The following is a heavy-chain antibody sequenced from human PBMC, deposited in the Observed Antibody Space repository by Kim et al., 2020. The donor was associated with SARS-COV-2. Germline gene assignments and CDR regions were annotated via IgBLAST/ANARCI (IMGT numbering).Heavy chain of an antibody. Sequence: SETLSLTCAVYGGSFSGYYWSWIRQPPGKGLEWIGEINHSGSTNYNPSLKSPVTISVDTSKNQFSLKLSSVTAADTAGYYCASERGRTGPFDYWGQGTLVTVSS. CDR2: INHSGST. CDR1: GGSFSGYY. D-gene: IGHD3-10*01. J-gene: IGHJ4*02. CDR3: ASERGRTGPFDY. V-gene: IGHV4-34*01.